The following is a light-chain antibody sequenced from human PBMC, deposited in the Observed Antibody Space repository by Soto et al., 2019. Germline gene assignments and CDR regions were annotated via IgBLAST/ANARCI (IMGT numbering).Light chain of an antibody. CDR2: RTS. CDR3: QQLNTLPFT. Sequence: DIQMTQSPSTLSASVGDRVTITCRASQNVGGWLAWYQQKPGKAPRLLIFRTSDLQSGVPSRFRGSGSETEFTLTISGLLPEDFATYHCQQLNTLPFTFGQGTRLEIK. J-gene: IGKJ5*01. CDR1: QNVGGW. V-gene: IGKV1-5*03.